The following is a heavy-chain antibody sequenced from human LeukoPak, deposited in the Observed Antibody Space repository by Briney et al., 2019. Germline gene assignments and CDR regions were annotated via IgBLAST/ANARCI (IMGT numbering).Heavy chain of an antibody. CDR3: ASLRDTMVRGVFDY. CDR2: IYYSGST. V-gene: IGHV4-59*01. Sequence: SETLSLTCTVSGGSISSYYWSWIRQPPGKGLEWIGYIYYSGSTNYNPSLKSRVTISVDTSKNQFSLKLSSVTAADAAVYYCASLRDTMVRGVFDYWGQGTLVTVPS. J-gene: IGHJ4*02. CDR1: GGSISSYY. D-gene: IGHD3-10*01.